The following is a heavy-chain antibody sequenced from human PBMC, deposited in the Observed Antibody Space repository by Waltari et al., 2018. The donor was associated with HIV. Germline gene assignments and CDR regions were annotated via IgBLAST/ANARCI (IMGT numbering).Heavy chain of an antibody. J-gene: IGHJ4*02. CDR3: ARVYSSTTGRALDY. Sequence: EVQLVESGGGLVQPGGSLRLSCVGSGFIFSNYWLTWVRQAPGKWLEWVSNIKQDGREKNYVDSVAGRFSISRDNANNSLYLQLNSLRDEDTAVYYCARVYSSTTGRALDYWGQGALVTVSS. V-gene: IGHV3-7*01. D-gene: IGHD2-2*01. CDR1: GFIFSNYW. CDR2: IKQDGREK.